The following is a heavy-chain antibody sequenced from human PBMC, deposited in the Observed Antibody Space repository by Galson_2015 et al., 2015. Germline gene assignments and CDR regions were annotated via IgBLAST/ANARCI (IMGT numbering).Heavy chain of an antibody. CDR1: EFSFSRYS. D-gene: IGHD1-26*01. V-gene: IGHV3-48*01. Sequence: SLRLSCAASEFSFSRYSMNWVRQAPGKGLEWLSYIGGSSATIYYADSVKGRFTISRDNAKKSLYLQMNSLRGEDTAMYYCARDENSGSYTAPFFDYWGQGTPVTVSS. CDR2: IGGSSATI. J-gene: IGHJ4*02. CDR3: ARDENSGSYTAPFFDY.